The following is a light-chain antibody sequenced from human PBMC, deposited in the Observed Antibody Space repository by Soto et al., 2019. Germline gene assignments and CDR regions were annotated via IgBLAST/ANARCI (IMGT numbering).Light chain of an antibody. V-gene: IGKV3D-15*01. CDR1: QSVSINY. CDR3: QQYNNWPLT. CDR2: GAS. Sequence: EIVLTQSPGTLSLSPGDRATLSCRASQSVSINYLAWYQQKPGQAPRLLIYGASNRVTGIPDRFSGSGSGTEFTLTISSLQSEDFAVYYCQQYNNWPLTFGGGTKVDIK. J-gene: IGKJ4*01.